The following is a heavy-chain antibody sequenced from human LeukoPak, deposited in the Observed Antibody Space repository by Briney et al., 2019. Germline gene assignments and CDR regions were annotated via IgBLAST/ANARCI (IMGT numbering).Heavy chain of an antibody. V-gene: IGHV3-30*18. CDR2: ISYDGSNK. D-gene: IGHD5-18*01. CDR1: GFTFSSYG. Sequence: GGSLRLSCAASGFTFSSYGMHWVRQAPGKGLEWVAVISYDGSNKYYADSVKGRFTISRDNSKNTLYLQMNSLRAEDTAVYYCAKDLSYSYGAYLDYWGQGTLVTVSS. CDR3: AKDLSYSYGAYLDY. J-gene: IGHJ4*02.